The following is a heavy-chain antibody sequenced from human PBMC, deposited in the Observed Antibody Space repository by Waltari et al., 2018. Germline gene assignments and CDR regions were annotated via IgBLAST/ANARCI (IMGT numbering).Heavy chain of an antibody. D-gene: IGHD1-26*01. CDR2: ISYDGPRK. CDR3: ASSPYSGTDY. CDR1: GFTFSSYA. J-gene: IGHJ4*02. V-gene: IGHV3-30-3*01. Sequence: QVQLVESGGGVVQPGRSLRLSCAASGFTFSSYAMHWVRQVPGKGLEVVAVISYDGPRKYYAESVKGRFTISRDNSNNTMYLQMNSLRAEDTAVYYCASSPYSGTDYWGQGTLVTVSS.